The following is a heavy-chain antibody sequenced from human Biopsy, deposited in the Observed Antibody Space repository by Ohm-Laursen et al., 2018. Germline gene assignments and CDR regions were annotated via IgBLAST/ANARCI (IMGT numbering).Heavy chain of an antibody. J-gene: IGHJ4*02. V-gene: IGHV3-21*01. CDR3: ARDQRGPSLLEAKLTPNYFDY. Sequence: SLRLSCAAPGVTLSGYSMNWVRQAPGKGLEWVSSISASSSYIYYADSVKGRFTISRDNAKNSLYLQMNSLRAEDTAVYYCARDQRGPSLLEAKLTPNYFDYWGRGSLVTVSS. CDR1: GVTLSGYS. CDR2: ISASSSYI. D-gene: IGHD1-1*01.